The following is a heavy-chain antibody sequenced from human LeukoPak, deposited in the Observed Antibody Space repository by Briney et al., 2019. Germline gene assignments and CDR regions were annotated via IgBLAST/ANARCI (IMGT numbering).Heavy chain of an antibody. V-gene: IGHV3-33*01. Sequence: PGRSLRLSCAASAFTFSNYAMHWVRQAPGKGLEWVAIIWYDGSNKYYADSVKGRFSISRDNSKNTLYLQMNSLRAEDTAVYYCARDYSGNCDYWGQGTLVTVSS. CDR1: AFTFSNYA. D-gene: IGHD4-23*01. J-gene: IGHJ4*02. CDR3: ARDYSGNCDY. CDR2: IWYDGSNK.